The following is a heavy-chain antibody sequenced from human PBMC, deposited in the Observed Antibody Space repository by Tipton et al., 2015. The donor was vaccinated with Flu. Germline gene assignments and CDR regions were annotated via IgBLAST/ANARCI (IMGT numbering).Heavy chain of an antibody. CDR3: ARDPSNYYDSSGHPIL. D-gene: IGHD3-22*01. Sequence: QLVQSGAEVKKPGASVKVSCKASGYTFTAYYMHWVRQAPGQGLEWMGWMNPESGTTDFAQKFQGRVSLTRDTSINTAYLELSSLTYADTAVYFCARDPSNYYDSSGHPILWGQWTTVTVSS. V-gene: IGHV1-2*02. CDR1: GYTFTAYY. J-gene: IGHJ6*02. CDR2: MNPESGTT.